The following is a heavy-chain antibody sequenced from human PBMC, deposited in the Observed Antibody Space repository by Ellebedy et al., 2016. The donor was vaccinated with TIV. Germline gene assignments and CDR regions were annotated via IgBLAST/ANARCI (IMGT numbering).Heavy chain of an antibody. D-gene: IGHD1-7*01. CDR1: GFTFSSYW. V-gene: IGHV3-74*01. J-gene: IGHJ4*02. Sequence: PGGSLRLSCAASGFTFSSYWMHWVRQAPGKGLVWVSRINSDGSRTNYADSVKGRFTISRENAKNTLYVQMNSLRTEDTAVYYCARGDRAGTTRLVDYWGQGTLVTVSS. CDR3: ARGDRAGTTRLVDY. CDR2: INSDGSRT.